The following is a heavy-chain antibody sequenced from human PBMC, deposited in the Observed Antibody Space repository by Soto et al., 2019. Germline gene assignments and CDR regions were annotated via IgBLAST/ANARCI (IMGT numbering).Heavy chain of an antibody. Sequence: GGSLRLSCAASGFTFSSYGMHWVRQAPGKGLEWVAVISYDGSNKYYADSVKGRFTISRDNSKNTLYLQMNSLRAEDTAVYYCAKPVYSGYDYSPYSSGWYSTLFDYWGQGTLVTVSS. CDR1: GFTFSSYG. V-gene: IGHV3-30*18. CDR3: AKPVYSGYDYSPYSSGWYSTLFDY. D-gene: IGHD5-12*01. CDR2: ISYDGSNK. J-gene: IGHJ4*02.